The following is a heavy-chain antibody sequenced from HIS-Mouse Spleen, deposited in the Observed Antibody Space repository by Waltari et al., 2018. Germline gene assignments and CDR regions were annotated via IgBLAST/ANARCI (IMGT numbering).Heavy chain of an antibody. V-gene: IGHV4-39*07. Sequence: LQLQESGPGLVKPSETLSLTCTVSGGSISSSRYYWGWIRQPPGKGLEWSGSIYYSGGTYYNPSLKSRVTISVDTSKNQFSLQLSSVTAADTAVYYCAREIPYSSSWYDWYFDLWGRGTLVTVSS. D-gene: IGHD6-13*01. CDR1: GGSISSSRYY. J-gene: IGHJ2*01. CDR3: AREIPYSSSWYDWYFDL. CDR2: IYYSGGT.